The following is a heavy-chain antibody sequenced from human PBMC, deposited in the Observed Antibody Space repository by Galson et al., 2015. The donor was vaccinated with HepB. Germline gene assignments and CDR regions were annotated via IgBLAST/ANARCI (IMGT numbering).Heavy chain of an antibody. CDR2: IKQDGSEK. Sequence: SLRLSCAASGFTFSSYWMSWVRQAPGKGLEWVANIKQDGSEKYYVDSVKGRFTISRDNAKNSLYLQMNSLRAEDTAVYYCARVGLQWLVPGVGYWGQGTLVTVSS. J-gene: IGHJ4*02. D-gene: IGHD6-19*01. CDR1: GFTFSSYW. V-gene: IGHV3-7*01. CDR3: ARVGLQWLVPGVGY.